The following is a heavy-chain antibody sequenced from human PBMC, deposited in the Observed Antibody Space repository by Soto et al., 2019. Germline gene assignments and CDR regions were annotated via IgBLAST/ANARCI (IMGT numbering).Heavy chain of an antibody. CDR1: GFTFSSYG. CDR2: ISYDGSNK. Sequence: QVQLVESGGGVVQPGRSLRLSCAASGFTFSSYGMHWVRQAPGKGLEWVAVISYDGSNKYYADSVKGRFTISRDNSKNTLYLQMNSLRAEDTAVYYCAKGADDYIYYMDVWGKGTTVTVSS. CDR3: AKGADDYIYYMDV. D-gene: IGHD3-16*01. J-gene: IGHJ6*03. V-gene: IGHV3-30*18.